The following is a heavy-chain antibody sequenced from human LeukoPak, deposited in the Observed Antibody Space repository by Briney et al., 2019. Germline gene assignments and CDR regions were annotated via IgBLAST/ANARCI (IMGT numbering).Heavy chain of an antibody. J-gene: IGHJ6*03. Sequence: PSETLSLTCTVSGGSISTYYWNWIRQPAGKGLEWIGRIYTSGSTNYNPSLKSRVTMSVDTSKNQFSLKLSSVTAADTAVYYCARDLSSGTYPYYYYYMDVWGKGTTVTVSS. D-gene: IGHD1-26*01. V-gene: IGHV4-4*07. CDR3: ARDLSSGTYPYYYYYMDV. CDR1: GGSISTYY. CDR2: IYTSGST.